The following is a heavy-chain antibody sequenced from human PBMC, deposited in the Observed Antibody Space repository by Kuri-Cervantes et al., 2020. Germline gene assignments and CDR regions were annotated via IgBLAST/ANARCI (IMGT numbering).Heavy chain of an antibody. V-gene: IGHV4-34*01. CDR2: INHSGST. D-gene: IGHD3-9*01. Sequence: ESLKISCAVHGGSFSGYYWSWIRQPPGKGLEWIGEINHSGSTNYNPSLKSRVTISVDTSKNQFSLKLSSVTAADTAVYYCARGRRDSPYYDILTGVPPPVLDYWGQGTLVTVSS. CDR1: GGSFSGYY. J-gene: IGHJ4*02. CDR3: ARGRRDSPYYDILTGVPPPVLDY.